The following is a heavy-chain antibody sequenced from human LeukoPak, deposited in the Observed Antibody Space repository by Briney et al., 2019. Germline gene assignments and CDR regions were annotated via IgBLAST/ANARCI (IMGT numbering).Heavy chain of an antibody. CDR3: ARVSHRSYYYDSSGYYPSFDY. D-gene: IGHD3-22*01. CDR2: IITYNGNT. J-gene: IGHJ4*02. V-gene: IGHV1-18*01. CDR1: GYTFTNYG. Sequence: GASVKVSCKASGYTFTNYGVSWVRQAPGQGLEWMGWIITYNGNTNYAQRLQGRVTMTTGTSTSTAYMELRSLRSDDTAVYYCARVSHRSYYYDSSGYYPSFDYWGQGTLVTVSS.